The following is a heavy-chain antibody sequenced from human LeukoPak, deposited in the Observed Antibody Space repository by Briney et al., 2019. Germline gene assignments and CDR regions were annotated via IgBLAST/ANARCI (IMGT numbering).Heavy chain of an antibody. J-gene: IGHJ6*02. CDR3: GRGRITGTTYGMDV. CDR1: GFTLSSYT. V-gene: IGHV3-48*01. Sequence: GGSLRLSCAASGFTLSSYTMNWVRQAPGKGLEWVSYISGGSNSIYYADSVKGRFTISRDNAKNSLSLQMNSLRAEDTAVYFCGRGRITGTTYGMDVWGQGTTVTVSS. D-gene: IGHD1-7*01. CDR2: ISGGSNSI.